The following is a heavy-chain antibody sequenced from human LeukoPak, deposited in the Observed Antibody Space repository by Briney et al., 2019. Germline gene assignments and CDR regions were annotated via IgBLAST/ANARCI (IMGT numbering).Heavy chain of an antibody. CDR3: ARFTYDFWSGYYMPDDP. Sequence: ASVKVSCKASGYTFTNYGISWVPQAPGQGLEWMGWISIYNGNTDYAQKLRGRVTMTTGTSTSTAYMELRSLRSDDTAVYYCARFTYDFWSGYYMPDDPWGQGTLVTVSS. D-gene: IGHD3-3*01. J-gene: IGHJ5*02. V-gene: IGHV1-18*01. CDR2: ISIYNGNT. CDR1: GYTFTNYG.